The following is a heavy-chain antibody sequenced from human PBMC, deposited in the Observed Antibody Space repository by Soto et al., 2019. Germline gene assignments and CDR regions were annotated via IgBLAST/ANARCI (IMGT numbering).Heavy chain of an antibody. J-gene: IGHJ3*02. D-gene: IGHD6-6*01. CDR3: ARMSRAASFDI. V-gene: IGHV3-13*01. Sequence: GGSLRLSCAASGFTFSSYDMHWVRQATGKGLEWVSAIGTAGDTYYPGSVKGRFTISRENAKNSLYLQMNSLRAGDTAVYYCARMSRAASFDIWGQGTMVTVSS. CDR2: IGTAGDT. CDR1: GFTFSSYD.